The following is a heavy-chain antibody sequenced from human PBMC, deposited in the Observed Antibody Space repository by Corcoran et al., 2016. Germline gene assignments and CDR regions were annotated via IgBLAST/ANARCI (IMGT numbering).Heavy chain of an antibody. CDR3: ARVLYSGSDKRMDY. CDR2: IYHSGST. J-gene: IGHJ4*02. V-gene: IGHV4-38-2*02. D-gene: IGHD1-26*01. Sequence: QVQLQESGPGLVKPSETLSLTCTVSGYSISSGYYWGWIRQPPGKGLEWIGSIYHSGSTYYNPSLKSRVTISVDTSKNQFSLKLSSVTAADTAVYYCARVLYSGSDKRMDYWGQGTLVTVSS. CDR1: GYSISSGYY.